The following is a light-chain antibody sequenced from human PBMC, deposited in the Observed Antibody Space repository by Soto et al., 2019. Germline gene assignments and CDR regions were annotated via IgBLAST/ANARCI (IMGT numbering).Light chain of an antibody. CDR2: GNS. CDR1: SSNIGAGYD. J-gene: IGLJ1*01. CDR3: QSYDSSLSTYV. Sequence: QSALTQPPSVSGAPGQRVTISCTGSSSNIGAGYDVHWYQQFPGTAPKLLIFGNSDRPSGVPDRFSGSKSGTSASLAITGLQAEDEADYFCQSYDSSLSTYVVGTGTKVT. V-gene: IGLV1-40*01.